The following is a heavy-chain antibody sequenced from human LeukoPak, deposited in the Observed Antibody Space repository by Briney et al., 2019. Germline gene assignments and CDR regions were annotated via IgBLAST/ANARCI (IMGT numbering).Heavy chain of an antibody. V-gene: IGHV1-8*03. Sequence: ASVKVSCKASGYTFTSYDINWVRQATGQGLEWMGWMNPNSGNTGYAQKFQGRVTITRNTSISTAYMELSSLRSEDTAVYYCARGHILVVPAAGFDAFDIWGQGTMVTVSP. J-gene: IGHJ3*02. D-gene: IGHD2-2*01. CDR3: ARGHILVVPAAGFDAFDI. CDR1: GYTFTSYD. CDR2: MNPNSGNT.